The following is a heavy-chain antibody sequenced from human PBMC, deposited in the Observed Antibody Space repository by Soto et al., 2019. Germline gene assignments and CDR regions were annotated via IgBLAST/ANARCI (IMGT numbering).Heavy chain of an antibody. CDR2: IYPGDSET. J-gene: IGHJ4*02. D-gene: IGHD3-22*01. CDR1: GYSFTSYW. Sequence: GESLKISCKSSGYSFTSYWIGWVRQMPGKGLEWMGIIYPGDSETRYSPSFQGQVTISADKSITTAYLQWSSLRASDTAMYYCALRFGYYYYFDDWGQRTLVTVSS. CDR3: ALRFGYYYYFDD. V-gene: IGHV5-51*01.